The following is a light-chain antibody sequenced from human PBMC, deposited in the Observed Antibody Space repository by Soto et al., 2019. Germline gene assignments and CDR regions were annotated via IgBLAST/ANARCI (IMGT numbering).Light chain of an antibody. CDR3: PQDNKWPYT. V-gene: IGKV3-15*01. CDR2: RAS. CDR1: QHVSSN. Sequence: EIVMTQSPATLSVSPGGSATLSCRASQHVSSNLAWYRQKPGQPPTLLIYRASTRATGIPATFSGGGSGTEFTLTIRSLQAEDFAVYYCPQDNKWPYTFGPGTKLEI. J-gene: IGKJ2*01.